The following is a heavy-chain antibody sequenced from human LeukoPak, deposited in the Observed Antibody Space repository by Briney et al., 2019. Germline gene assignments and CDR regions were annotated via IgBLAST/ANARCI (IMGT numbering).Heavy chain of an antibody. CDR1: GFTFDDYA. V-gene: IGHV3-9*01. CDR2: ISWNSGSI. Sequence: GRSLRLSCAASGFTFDDYAMHWVRQAPGKGLEWVSGISWNSGSIGYADSVKGRITISRDNAKNSLYLQMNSLRAEDTALYYCAKDHDLYGDYFDYWGQGTLVTVSS. J-gene: IGHJ4*02. D-gene: IGHD4-17*01. CDR3: AKDHDLYGDYFDY.